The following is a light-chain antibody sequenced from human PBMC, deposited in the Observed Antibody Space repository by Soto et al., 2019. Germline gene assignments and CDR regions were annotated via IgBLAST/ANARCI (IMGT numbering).Light chain of an antibody. CDR2: AAS. CDR3: QQAKSLPRN. J-gene: IGKJ4*01. Sequence: DSQMTQSPSSVSASVGDRVTITCRASQGISSWLAWYQQKPGKAPKLLIYAASNLQSGVPSRFRGSGSGKELTLTISSLQPEDVATYYCQQAKSLPRNLGGGTKVDI. V-gene: IGKV1-12*01. CDR1: QGISSW.